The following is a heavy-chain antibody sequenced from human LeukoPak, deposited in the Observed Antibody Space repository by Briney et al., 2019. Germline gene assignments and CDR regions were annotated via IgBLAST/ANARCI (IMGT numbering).Heavy chain of an antibody. J-gene: IGHJ3*01. Sequence: GGSLRLSCAASGFTFSGFSMSWVRQSPTKGLEWVANIKQDGSERYYVDSVKGRFTISRDNAENSLYLQMVSLRAEDTAVYYCARNRNYYDKRDYRTDPFDVWGPGTMVTVSS. D-gene: IGHD3-22*01. CDR1: GFTFSGFS. CDR3: ARNRNYYDKRDYRTDPFDV. V-gene: IGHV3-7*03. CDR2: IKQDGSER.